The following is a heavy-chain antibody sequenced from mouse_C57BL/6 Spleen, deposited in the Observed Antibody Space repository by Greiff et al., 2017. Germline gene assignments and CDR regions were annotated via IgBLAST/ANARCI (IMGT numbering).Heavy chain of an antibody. D-gene: IGHD1-1*01. CDR3: ARKGPHYYGSSYGY. J-gene: IGHJ2*01. V-gene: IGHV1-42*01. CDR2: INPSTGGT. Sequence: VHVKQSGPELVKPGASVKISCKASGYSFTGYYMNWVKQSPEKSLEWIGEINPSTGGTTYNQKFKAKATLTVDKSSSTAYMQLKSLTSEDSAVYYCARKGPHYYGSSYGYWGQGTTLTVSS. CDR1: GYSFTGYY.